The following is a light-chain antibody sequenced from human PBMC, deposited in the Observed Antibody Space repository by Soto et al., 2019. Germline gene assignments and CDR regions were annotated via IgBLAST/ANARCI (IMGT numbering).Light chain of an antibody. J-gene: IGLJ2*01. CDR3: SSYTSSSTPVV. Sequence: QSALTQPASVSGSPGQSITISCTGTSSAVGGYNYVSWYQQQPGKAPKLMIYDVSNRPSGVSNRFSGSKSGNTASLTISGLQAEDEADYYCSSYTSSSTPVVFGGGTKLTVL. V-gene: IGLV2-14*01. CDR2: DVS. CDR1: SSAVGGYNY.